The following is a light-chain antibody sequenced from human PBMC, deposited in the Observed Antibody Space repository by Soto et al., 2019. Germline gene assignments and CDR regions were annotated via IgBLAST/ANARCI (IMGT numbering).Light chain of an antibody. V-gene: IGLV1-40*01. CDR2: GNS. Sequence: QPVLTQPPSVSGAPGQRVTISCTGSSSNIGAGYDVHWYQQLPGTAPKLLIYGNSNRPSGVPDRFSGSKSGTSAFLAITGLQAEDEADYYCQSYDSSLSAPVFGGGTKLTVL. CDR1: SSNIGAGYD. CDR3: QSYDSSLSAPV. J-gene: IGLJ2*01.